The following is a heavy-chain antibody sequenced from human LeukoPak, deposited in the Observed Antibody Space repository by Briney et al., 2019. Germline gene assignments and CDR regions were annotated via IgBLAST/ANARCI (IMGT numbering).Heavy chain of an antibody. D-gene: IGHD5-12*01. CDR2: INPNSGGT. CDR1: GYTFTGYY. V-gene: IGHV1-2*02. CDR3: ARGVATGNLGLFDY. J-gene: IGHJ4*02. Sequence: ASVKVSCMASGYTFTGYYMHWVRQAPGQGLEWMGWINPNSGGTNYAQKFQGRVTMTRDTSISTAYMELSRLRSDDTAVYYCARGVATGNLGLFDYWGQGTLVTVSS.